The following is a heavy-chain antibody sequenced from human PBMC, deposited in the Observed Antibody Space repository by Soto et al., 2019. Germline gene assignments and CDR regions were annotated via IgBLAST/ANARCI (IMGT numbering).Heavy chain of an antibody. Sequence: EASVTVSCKASGYTFTGYYMHWVRQAPGQGLEWMGWINPNSGGTNYAQKFQGRVTMTRDTSISTAYMELSRLRSDDTAVYYCARVLSHLVVAATLFDYWGQGTLVTVSS. CDR3: ARVLSHLVVAATLFDY. D-gene: IGHD2-15*01. CDR2: INPNSGGT. J-gene: IGHJ4*02. CDR1: GYTFTGYY. V-gene: IGHV1-2*02.